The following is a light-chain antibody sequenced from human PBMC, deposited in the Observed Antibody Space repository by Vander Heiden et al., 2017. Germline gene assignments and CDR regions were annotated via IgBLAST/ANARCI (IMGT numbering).Light chain of an antibody. V-gene: IGLV3-25*03. J-gene: IGLJ3*02. Sequence: SSELTQPPSVSVSPGQPARITCSGDTLPQQYVYWYQQRPGQAPVLVMYKDSERPSGIPERFSGSSSGTTVTLTITGVQAEDEADYYCQSTDTSGPYVVFGGGTQLTVL. CDR2: KDS. CDR3: QSTDTSGPYVV. CDR1: TLPQQY.